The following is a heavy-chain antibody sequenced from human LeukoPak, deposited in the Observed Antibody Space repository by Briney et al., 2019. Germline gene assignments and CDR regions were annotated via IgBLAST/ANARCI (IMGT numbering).Heavy chain of an antibody. D-gene: IGHD4-17*01. V-gene: IGHV3-74*01. J-gene: IGHJ6*02. Sequence: PGESLRLSCAASGFTFSNFWMHWVRQVPGKGLVWVSRINNDGTNTVYADSVKGRFTISRDNAKNSLYLQMNSLRAEDTAVYYCASGGDYSYYYYGMDVWGQGTTVTVSS. CDR2: INNDGTNT. CDR1: GFTFSNFW. CDR3: ASGGDYSYYYYGMDV.